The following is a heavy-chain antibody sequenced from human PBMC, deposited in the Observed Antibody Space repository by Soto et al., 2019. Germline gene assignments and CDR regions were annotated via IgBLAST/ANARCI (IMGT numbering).Heavy chain of an antibody. CDR2: IYYSGNT. D-gene: IGHD3-22*01. CDR3: ARTKDYYDSSGPRKNWFDP. V-gene: IGHV4-39*01. Sequence: SETLSLTCTVSGGSISSSSYYWGWIRQPPGKGLEWIGTIYYSGNTYYNPSLKSRVTISVDTSKNQFSLKLSSVTAADTAVYYCARTKDYYDSSGPRKNWFDPWGQGTLVTVSS. CDR1: GGSISSSSYY. J-gene: IGHJ5*02.